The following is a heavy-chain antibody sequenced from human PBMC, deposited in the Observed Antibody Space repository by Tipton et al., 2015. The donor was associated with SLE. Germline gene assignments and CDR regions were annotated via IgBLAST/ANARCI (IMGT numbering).Heavy chain of an antibody. CDR3: ARNPSLYYYDKSGLYYFDY. J-gene: IGHJ4*02. CDR1: GFSFGDYD. D-gene: IGHD3-22*01. CDR2: IYWNAGGT. Sequence: SLRLSCTASGFSFGDYDMSWVRQAPGKGLEWVSGIYWNAGGTDYADSVKGRFTISRDNAQNSLYLQMDSLSVEDTAFYYCARNPSLYYYDKSGLYYFDYWGQGALVTVSS. V-gene: IGHV3-20*04.